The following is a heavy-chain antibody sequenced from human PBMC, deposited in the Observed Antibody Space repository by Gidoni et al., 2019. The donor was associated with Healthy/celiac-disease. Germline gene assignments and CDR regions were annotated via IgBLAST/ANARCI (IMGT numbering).Heavy chain of an antibody. CDR3: ARDAYSGYDIKNDY. D-gene: IGHD5-12*01. CDR2: ISSSSSYI. V-gene: IGHV3-21*01. Sequence: EVQLVESGGGLVKPGGSLRLYCAASGFTFSSYSMNWVRQAPGKGLEWVSSISSSSSYIYYADSVKGRFTISRDNAKNSLYLQMNSLRAEDTAVYYCARDAYSGYDIKNDYWGQGTLVTVSS. J-gene: IGHJ4*02. CDR1: GFTFSSYS.